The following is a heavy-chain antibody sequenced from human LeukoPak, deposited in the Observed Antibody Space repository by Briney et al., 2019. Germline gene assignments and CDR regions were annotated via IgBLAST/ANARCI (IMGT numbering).Heavy chain of an antibody. J-gene: IGHJ4*02. CDR2: IKHDGSET. V-gene: IGHV3-7*05. CDR3: ARIQQWPLGSFDY. CDR1: GFTFSSIW. D-gene: IGHD5-18*01. Sequence: PGGSLRLSCAASGFTFSSIWMSWVRQAPGKGLEWVANIKHDGSETNYVDSVKGRFSISRDNAKNSLHLQMNSLRAVDTAVYYCARIQQWPLGSFDYWGQGTLVTVSS.